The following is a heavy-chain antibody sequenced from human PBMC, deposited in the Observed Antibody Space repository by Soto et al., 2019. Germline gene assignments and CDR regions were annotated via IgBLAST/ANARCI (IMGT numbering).Heavy chain of an antibody. CDR3: ASGTGDRGGAFDI. J-gene: IGHJ3*02. Sequence: GGSLRLSCAASGFTFSSYEMNWVRQAPGKGLEWVSYISSSGSTIYYADSVKGRFTISRDNTKNSLYLQMNSLRAEDAAVYYCASGTGDRGGAFDIWGQGTMVTVSS. D-gene: IGHD1-1*01. V-gene: IGHV3-48*03. CDR2: ISSSGSTI. CDR1: GFTFSSYE.